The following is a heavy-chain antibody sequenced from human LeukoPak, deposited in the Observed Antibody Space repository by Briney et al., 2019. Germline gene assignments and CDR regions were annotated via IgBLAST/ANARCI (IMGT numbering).Heavy chain of an antibody. V-gene: IGHV6-1*01. Sequence: SQTLSLTCAISGDSVSSDIATWNWIRQSPSRGLEWLGRTYYRSKWSSDYAVSVKSRIVVNPDTSKNQFSLHLNSVTPEDTAVYYCARGFSHVCPACFDFWGQGTLVTVSS. CDR3: ARGFSHVCPACFDF. D-gene: IGHD2-2*01. CDR2: TYYRSKWSS. CDR1: GDSVSSDIAT. J-gene: IGHJ4*02.